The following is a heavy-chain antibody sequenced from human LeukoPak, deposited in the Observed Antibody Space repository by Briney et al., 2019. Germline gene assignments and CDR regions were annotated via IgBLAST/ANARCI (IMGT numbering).Heavy chain of an antibody. V-gene: IGHV1-8*03. Sequence: ASVKVSCKASGYTFTSYDINWVRQAPGQGLEWMGWMNPNSGNTGHAQKFQGRVTITRNTSISTAYMELSSLRSEDTAVYYCARDTYYYDSSGYFLFDYWGQGTLVTVSS. CDR3: ARDTYYYDSSGYFLFDY. D-gene: IGHD3-22*01. J-gene: IGHJ4*02. CDR2: MNPNSGNT. CDR1: GYTFTSYD.